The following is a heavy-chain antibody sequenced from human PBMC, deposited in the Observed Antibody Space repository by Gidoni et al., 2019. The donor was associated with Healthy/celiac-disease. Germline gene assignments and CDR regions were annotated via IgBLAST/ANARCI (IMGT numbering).Heavy chain of an antibody. CDR3: ARVRDYGSGSYYY. Sequence: QVQLVQSGAAVKKPGSSVKVSCKASGGPFSSYAISWVRQAPGQGREWMGGIIPIFGTANYAQKFQGRVTITADESTSTAYMELSSLRSEDTAVYYCARVRDYGSGSYYYWGQGTLVTVSS. D-gene: IGHD3-10*01. V-gene: IGHV1-69*01. CDR2: IIPIFGTA. CDR1: GGPFSSYA. J-gene: IGHJ4*02.